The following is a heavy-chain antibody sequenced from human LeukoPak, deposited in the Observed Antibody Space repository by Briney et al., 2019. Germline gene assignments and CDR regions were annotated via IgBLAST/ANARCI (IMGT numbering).Heavy chain of an antibody. D-gene: IGHD3-10*01. CDR1: GDSITNYY. CDR2: IYTSGST. J-gene: IGHJ6*02. CDR3: ARWVGRSYYGSADYGMDV. V-gene: IGHV4-4*09. Sequence: SETLSLTCSVSGDSITNYYWTWIRQPPGKGLEWIGYIYTSGSTSYNPSLKSRLTISVDTSKNQFSLKLSSVTAADTAVYFCARWVGRSYYGSADYGMDVWGQGTTVIVSS.